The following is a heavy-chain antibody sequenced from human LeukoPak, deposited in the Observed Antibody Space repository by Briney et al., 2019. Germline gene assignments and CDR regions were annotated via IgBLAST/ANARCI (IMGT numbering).Heavy chain of an antibody. D-gene: IGHD3-9*01. CDR2: ISGSGGSI. CDR1: GLTFSSQA. Sequence: GGSLRLSCAASGLTFSSQAINWVRQAPGKGLEWVSGISGSGGSIYYADSVKGRFTVSRDNSKSTLYLQMNTLRAEDTALYYCAKWGDYDVLTGYYVPDYWGQGTLVTVSS. V-gene: IGHV3-23*01. CDR3: AKWGDYDVLTGYYVPDY. J-gene: IGHJ4*02.